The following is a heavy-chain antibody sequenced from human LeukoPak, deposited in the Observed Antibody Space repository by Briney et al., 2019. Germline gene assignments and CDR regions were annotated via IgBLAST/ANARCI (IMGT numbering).Heavy chain of an antibody. CDR1: GGSISSYY. D-gene: IGHD5-12*01. CDR2: IYYSGST. V-gene: IGHV4-59*01. J-gene: IGHJ4*02. Sequence: SETLSLTCTVSGGSISSYYWSWIRQPPGKGLEGIGYIYYSGSTNYNPSLKSRVTISVDRSKNQFSLKLSSVTAADTAVYYCAVSSGYDSMNFDYWGQGTLVTVSS. CDR3: AVSSGYDSMNFDY.